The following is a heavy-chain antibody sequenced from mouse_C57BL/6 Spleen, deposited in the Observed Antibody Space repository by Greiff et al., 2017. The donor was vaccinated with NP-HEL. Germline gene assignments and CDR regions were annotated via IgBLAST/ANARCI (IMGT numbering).Heavy chain of an antibody. D-gene: IGHD1-1*01. Sequence: QVQLQQSGAELVKPGASVKMSCKASGYTFTSYWITWVKQRPGQGLEWIGDIYPGSGSTNYNEKFKSKATLTVDTSSSTAYMQLSSLTSEDSAVDYCARDGYGSGYFEDWGKGTTLTVAT. J-gene: IGHJ2*01. V-gene: IGHV1-55*01. CDR3: ARDGYGSGYFED. CDR1: GYTFTSYW. CDR2: IYPGSGST.